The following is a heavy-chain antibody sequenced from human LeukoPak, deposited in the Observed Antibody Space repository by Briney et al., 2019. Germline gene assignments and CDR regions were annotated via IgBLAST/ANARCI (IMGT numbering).Heavy chain of an antibody. Sequence: ASVTVSCTASGYTFTDYYMHWVRQAPGQGLEWMGILNPSSGSTSYAQRFQGRVTMTRDTSTSTFYMELRSLKSEDTAVYYCARDGEYYDSSGSYFDYWGQGTAVTVSS. CDR3: ARDGEYYDSSGSYFDY. D-gene: IGHD3-22*01. V-gene: IGHV1-46*01. J-gene: IGHJ4*02. CDR1: GYTFTDYY. CDR2: LNPSSGST.